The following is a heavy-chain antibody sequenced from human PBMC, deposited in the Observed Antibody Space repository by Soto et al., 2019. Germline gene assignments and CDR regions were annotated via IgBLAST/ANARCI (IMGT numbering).Heavy chain of an antibody. Sequence: GSVKVSCKASGYTFTSYGISWVRQAPGQGLEWMGWISAYNGNTNYAQKLQGRVTMTTDTSTSTAYMELRSLRSDDTAVYYCARVVTSTNPEDYWGQGTLVTVSS. CDR3: ARVVTSTNPEDY. J-gene: IGHJ4*02. V-gene: IGHV1-18*01. D-gene: IGHD2-15*01. CDR1: GYTFTSYG. CDR2: ISAYNGNT.